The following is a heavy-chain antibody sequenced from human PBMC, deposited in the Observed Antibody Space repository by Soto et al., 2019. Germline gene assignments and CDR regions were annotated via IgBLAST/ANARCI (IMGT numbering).Heavy chain of an antibody. CDR2: IYNSRST. J-gene: IGHJ4*02. V-gene: IGHV4-31*03. CDR3: AAGGANGVWTFDY. D-gene: IGHD2-8*01. CDR1: GDSITSGSYY. Sequence: QVQLQESGPGLVKPSQTLSLTCSVSGDSITSGSYYWSWIRQHPGKGLEWIGYIYNSRSTYYHPSLKSRLSISGDTSKNQFSLKLTSVTAADTAVYYCAAGGANGVWTFDYWGQGSLVTVSS.